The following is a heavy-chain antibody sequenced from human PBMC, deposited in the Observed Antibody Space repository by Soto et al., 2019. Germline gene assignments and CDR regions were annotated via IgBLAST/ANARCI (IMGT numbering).Heavy chain of an antibody. CDR2: IIPIFGTA. J-gene: IGHJ4*02. CDR1: GGTFSSYA. Sequence: QVQLVQSGAEVKKPGSSVKVSCKASGGTFSSYAISWVRQAPGQGLEWMGGIIPIFGTANYAQKFQGRVTITADKSTSTAYMELSSLRSDDTAVYYCARLPSPYCSSTSCPLIFDYWGQGTLVTVSS. V-gene: IGHV1-69*06. CDR3: ARLPSPYCSSTSCPLIFDY. D-gene: IGHD2-2*01.